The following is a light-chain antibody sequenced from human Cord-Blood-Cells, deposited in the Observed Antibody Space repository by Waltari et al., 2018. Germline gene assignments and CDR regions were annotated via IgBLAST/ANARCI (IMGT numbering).Light chain of an antibody. CDR3: QQYNNWPRT. CDR1: QSVSSN. Sequence: DIVMTQSPATLSVSPGERATLSCRASQSVSSNLAWYQQKPGQAPRLLIYGASTRATGIPARFGGSGSGTEFTLTISSLQSEDFAVYYCQQYNNWPRTFGQGTKVEIK. J-gene: IGKJ1*01. V-gene: IGKV3-15*01. CDR2: GAS.